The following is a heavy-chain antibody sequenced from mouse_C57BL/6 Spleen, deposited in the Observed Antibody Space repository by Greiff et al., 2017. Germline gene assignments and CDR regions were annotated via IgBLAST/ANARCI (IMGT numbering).Heavy chain of an antibody. D-gene: IGHD3-3*01. Sequence: QVQLQQSGAELVKPGASVKLSCKASGYTFTSYWMQWVKQRPGQGLEWIGEIDPSDSYTNYNQKFKGKATLTVDTSSSTAYMQLSSLTSEDSAVYYCARGTGRADYWGQGTTLTVSS. V-gene: IGHV1-50*01. J-gene: IGHJ2*01. CDR3: ARGTGRADY. CDR1: GYTFTSYW. CDR2: IDPSDSYT.